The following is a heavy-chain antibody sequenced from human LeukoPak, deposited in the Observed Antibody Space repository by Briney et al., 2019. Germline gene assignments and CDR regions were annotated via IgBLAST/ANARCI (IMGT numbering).Heavy chain of an antibody. Sequence: SVKVSGKASGGTFSSYAISWVRQAPGQGLEWMGRIIPILGIANYAQKFQGRVTITADKSTSTAYMELSSLRSEDTAVYYCARDFSWTGDYYYYGMDVWGQGTTVTVSS. CDR3: ARDFSWTGDYYYYGMDV. J-gene: IGHJ6*02. CDR2: IIPILGIA. V-gene: IGHV1-69*04. CDR1: GGTFSSYA. D-gene: IGHD3/OR15-3a*01.